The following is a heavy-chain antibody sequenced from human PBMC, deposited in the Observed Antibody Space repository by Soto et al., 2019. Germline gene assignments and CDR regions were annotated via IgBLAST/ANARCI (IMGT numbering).Heavy chain of an antibody. CDR1: GYTFTGYY. J-gene: IGHJ6*02. V-gene: IGHV1-2*02. CDR2: INPNSGGT. Sequence: ASVKVSCKASGYTFTGYYMHWVRQAPGQGLEWMGWINPNSGGTNYAQKFQGRVTMTRDTSISTAYMELSRLRSDDTAVYYCARDPPKPPQPLFGMDVRGQEPTVTVSS. D-gene: IGHD2-21*01. CDR3: ARDPPKPPQPLFGMDV.